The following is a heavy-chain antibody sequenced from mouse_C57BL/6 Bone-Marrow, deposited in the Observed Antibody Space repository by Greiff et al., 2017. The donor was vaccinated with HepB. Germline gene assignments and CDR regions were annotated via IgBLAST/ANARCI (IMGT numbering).Heavy chain of an antibody. Sequence: QVQLQQPGAELVRPGSSVKLSCKASGYTFTSYWMHWVKQRPIQGLEWIGNIDPSDSETHYNQKFKDKATLTVDKSSSTAYMHLSSLTSEDSAVYYCARGGTTVVDWYFDVWGTGTTVTVSS. CDR2: IDPSDSET. CDR3: ARGGTTVVDWYFDV. D-gene: IGHD1-1*01. V-gene: IGHV1-52*01. J-gene: IGHJ1*03. CDR1: GYTFTSYW.